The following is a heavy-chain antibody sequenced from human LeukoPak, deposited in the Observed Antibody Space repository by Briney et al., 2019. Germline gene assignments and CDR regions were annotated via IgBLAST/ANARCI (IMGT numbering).Heavy chain of an antibody. D-gene: IGHD2-15*01. CDR1: GNSISSYY. J-gene: IGHJ5*02. V-gene: IGHV4-4*07. CDR2: IYTSGST. Sequence: SETLSLTCTVSGNSISSYYWSWIRQPAGKGLEWIGRIYTSGSTNYNPSLKSRVTMSVDTSKNQFSLNLSSVTAADTAFYYCARIMVAATSTGWFDPWGQGTLVTVSS. CDR3: ARIMVAATSTGWFDP.